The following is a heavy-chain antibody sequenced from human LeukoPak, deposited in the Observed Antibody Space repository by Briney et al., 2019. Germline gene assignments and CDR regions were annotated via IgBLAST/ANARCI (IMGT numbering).Heavy chain of an antibody. CDR2: INPNSGST. CDR3: ARDRVVVPAAFDY. Sequence: GASVKVSCKASGCTFTGYYMHWVRQAPGQGLEWMGWINPNSGSTNYAQKFQGRVTMTRDTSISTAYMELSRLRSDDTAVYYCARDRVVVPAAFDYWGQGTLVTVSS. V-gene: IGHV1-2*02. J-gene: IGHJ4*02. CDR1: GCTFTGYY. D-gene: IGHD2-2*01.